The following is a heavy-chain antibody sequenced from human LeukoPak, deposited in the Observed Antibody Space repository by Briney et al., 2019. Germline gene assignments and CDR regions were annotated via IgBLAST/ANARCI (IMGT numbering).Heavy chain of an antibody. J-gene: IGHJ4*02. CDR2: ISGYNGNT. Sequence: GASVKVSCKASGYTFTTYRISWVRQAPGQGLEWMGWISGYNGNTNYAQKFRGRVTMTTDTSTSTAYMELRSLRSDDTAVYYCARASAQWSDYWGQGTLVTVSS. D-gene: IGHD2-15*01. CDR1: GYTFTTYR. V-gene: IGHV1-18*01. CDR3: ARASAQWSDY.